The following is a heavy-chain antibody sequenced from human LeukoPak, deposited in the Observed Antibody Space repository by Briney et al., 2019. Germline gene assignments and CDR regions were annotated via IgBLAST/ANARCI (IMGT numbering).Heavy chain of an antibody. CDR3: AKDPGRPPYDSSGYYHGFDY. CDR1: GFTFSSYA. D-gene: IGHD3-22*01. Sequence: GGSLRLSCAASGFTFSSYAMSWVRQAPGKGLEWVSAISGSGGSTYYADSVKGRFTIFRDNSKNTLYLQMNSLRAEDTAVYYCAKDPGRPPYDSSGYYHGFDYWGQGTLVTVSS. CDR2: ISGSGGST. J-gene: IGHJ4*02. V-gene: IGHV3-23*01.